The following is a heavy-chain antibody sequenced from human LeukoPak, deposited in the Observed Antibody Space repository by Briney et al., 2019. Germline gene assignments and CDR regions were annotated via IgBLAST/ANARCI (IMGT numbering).Heavy chain of an antibody. D-gene: IGHD2-2*01. CDR2: INPNSGGT. V-gene: IGHV1-2*02. J-gene: IGHJ5*02. Sequence: GASVKVSCKASGYTFTGYYMHWVRQAPGQGLEWMGWINPNSGGTNYAQKFQGRVTMTRDTSISTAYMELSRLRSDDTAVYYCARDLINIVVVPAAIRYSSGWYWFDPWGQGTPVTVSS. CDR3: ARDLINIVVVPAAIRYSSGWYWFDP. CDR1: GYTFTGYY.